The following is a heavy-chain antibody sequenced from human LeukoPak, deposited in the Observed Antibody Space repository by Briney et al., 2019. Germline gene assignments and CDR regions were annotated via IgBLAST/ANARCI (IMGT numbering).Heavy chain of an antibody. CDR3: TSQTVARWFDP. CDR2: INHSGST. D-gene: IGHD1-14*01. V-gene: IGHV4-34*01. CDR1: GGSFSGYY. Sequence: PETLSLTCAVYGGSFSGYYWSWIRQPPGKGLEWIGEINHSGSTNYNPSLKSRVTISVDTSKNQFSLKLSSVTAADTAVYYCTSQTVARWFDPWGQGTLVTVSS. J-gene: IGHJ5*02.